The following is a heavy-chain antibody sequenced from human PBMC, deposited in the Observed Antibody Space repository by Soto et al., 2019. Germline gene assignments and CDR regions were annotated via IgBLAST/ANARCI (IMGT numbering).Heavy chain of an antibody. V-gene: IGHV4-59*01. J-gene: IGHJ6*03. D-gene: IGHD3-16*02. Sequence: SETLSLTCTVSGDSISNYYWSWIRQPPGKGLEWIGYIFYSGSTNYSPSLKSRVTISVDTSKIQFSLKLSSVTAADTAVYYCARTNYNYIWGSYPSRNFYYMDAWGKGTTVTVSS. CDR1: GDSISNYY. CDR2: IFYSGST. CDR3: ARTNYNYIWGSYPSRNFYYMDA.